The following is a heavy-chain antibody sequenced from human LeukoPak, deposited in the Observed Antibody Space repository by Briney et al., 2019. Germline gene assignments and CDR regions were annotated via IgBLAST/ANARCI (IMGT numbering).Heavy chain of an antibody. CDR1: GGSISSGSYY. J-gene: IGHJ3*02. CDR3: ARGRSTSFNAFDI. CDR2: IYTSGST. D-gene: IGHD2-2*01. Sequence: PSETLSLTCTVSGGSISSGSYYWSWIRQPAGKGLEWIGRIYTSGSTNYNPSLKSRVTISVDTSKNQFSLKLSSVTAADTAVYYCARGRSTSFNAFDIWGQGTMVTVSS. V-gene: IGHV4-61*02.